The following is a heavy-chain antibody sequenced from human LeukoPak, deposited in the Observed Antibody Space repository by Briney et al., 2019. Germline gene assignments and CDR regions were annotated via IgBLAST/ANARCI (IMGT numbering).Heavy chain of an antibody. D-gene: IGHD2-21*01. J-gene: IGHJ5*02. CDR1: DGWSISSA. V-gene: IGHV4-59*08. CDR3: ARRQQTGGDNGLHNWFDP. CDR2: IYYSGST. Sequence: SGTLSPSCTVSDGWSISSAWNWIRQPPGKGLEWIGYIYYSGSTKYNPSLESRVTISVDTSKNQISRNLRSVTAADTAIYYCARRQQTGGDNGLHNWFDPWGQGTLVTVSS.